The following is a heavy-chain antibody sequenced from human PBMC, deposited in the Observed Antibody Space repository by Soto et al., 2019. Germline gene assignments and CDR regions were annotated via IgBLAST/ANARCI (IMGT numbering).Heavy chain of an antibody. J-gene: IGHJ4*02. D-gene: IGHD3-22*01. V-gene: IGHV1-8*01. Sequence: QVQLVQSGAEVKKPGASVKVSCKASGYTFTSYDINWVRQATGQGLEWMGWMNPNSGNTGYAQKFQGRVTMTRNTTISTGYMELSSLRSEDTAVYYCARQWYYYESSGYTAPFDYWGPGTLVTVSS. CDR1: GYTFTSYD. CDR2: MNPNSGNT. CDR3: ARQWYYYESSGYTAPFDY.